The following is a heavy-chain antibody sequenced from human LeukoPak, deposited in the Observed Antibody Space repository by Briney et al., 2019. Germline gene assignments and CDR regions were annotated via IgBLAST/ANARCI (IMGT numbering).Heavy chain of an antibody. D-gene: IGHD5-18*01. CDR2: IYTSGCT. J-gene: IGHJ6*02. CDR3: AGSYTAMVPHLMPYYYYGMDV. Sequence: PSETLSLTCTVSGGSISSGRYYWGWIRQPGGKGLEWIGRIYTSGCTNYNPSLKSRFTISVDTSKNQFSLKLSSVTAADTAVYYGAGSYTAMVPHLMPYYYYGMDVWGQGTTVTVSS. V-gene: IGHV4-61*02. CDR1: GGSISSGRYY.